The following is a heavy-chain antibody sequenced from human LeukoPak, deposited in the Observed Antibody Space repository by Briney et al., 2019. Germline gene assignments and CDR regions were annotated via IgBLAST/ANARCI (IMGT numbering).Heavy chain of an antibody. CDR1: GFTFSNYA. CDR3: AKGPYDYDDY. CDR2: FSPSGGGT. J-gene: IGHJ4*02. V-gene: IGHV3-23*01. Sequence: GGSLRLSCAASGFTFSNYAMSWVRQAPGKGLEWVSAFSPSGGGTYYADSVKGRFTISRDNSKNTLYLQMNSLRAEDTAVYYCAKGPYDYDDYWGQGTLVTVSS. D-gene: IGHD2-2*01.